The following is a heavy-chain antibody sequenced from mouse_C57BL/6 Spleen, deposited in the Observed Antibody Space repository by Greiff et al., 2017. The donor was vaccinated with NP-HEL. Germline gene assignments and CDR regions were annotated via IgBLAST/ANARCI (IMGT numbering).Heavy chain of an antibody. Sequence: QVQLQQPGAELVKPGASVKMSCKASGYTFTSYWITWVKQRPGQGLEWIGDIYPGSGSTNYNEKFKSKATLTVDTSSSTAYMQLSSLTSEDSAVYYCATYYSPYDGFAYWAKGLWSLSLQ. CDR2: IYPGSGST. V-gene: IGHV1-55*01. D-gene: IGHD2-12*01. CDR1: GYTFTSYW. CDR3: ATYYSPYDGFAY. J-gene: IGHJ3*01.